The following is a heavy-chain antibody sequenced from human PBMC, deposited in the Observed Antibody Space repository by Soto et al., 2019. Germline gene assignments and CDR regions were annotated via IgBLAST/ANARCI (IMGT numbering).Heavy chain of an antibody. J-gene: IGHJ4*02. V-gene: IGHV1-3*01. CDR2: INAGNGNT. D-gene: IGHD2-15*01. CDR3: ARDILFDY. Sequence: GASVKVSCKASGYTFTSYGISWVRQAPGQGLEWMGWINAGNGNTKYSQKFQGRVTIIRDTSASTAYMELSSLRSEDTAVYYCARDILFDYWGQGTLVTVSS. CDR1: GYTFTSYG.